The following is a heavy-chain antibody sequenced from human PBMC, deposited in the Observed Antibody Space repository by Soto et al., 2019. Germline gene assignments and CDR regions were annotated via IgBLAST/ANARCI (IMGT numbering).Heavy chain of an antibody. CDR1: GGTFSSYT. V-gene: IGHV1-69*08. J-gene: IGHJ4*02. D-gene: IGHD6-6*01. Sequence: QVQLVQSGAEVKKPGSSVKVSCKASGGTFSSYTISWVRQAPGQGLEWMGRIIPILGIANYAQKFQGRVTITADKSTSTAYMELSSLRSEDTAVYYCAREVGGYSSSSFHYFDYWGQGTLVTVSS. CDR3: AREVGGYSSSSFHYFDY. CDR2: IIPILGIA.